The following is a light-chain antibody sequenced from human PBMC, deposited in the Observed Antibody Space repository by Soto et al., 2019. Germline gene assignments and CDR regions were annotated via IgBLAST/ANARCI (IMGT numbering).Light chain of an antibody. CDR3: QQYGSSGT. CDR1: QSISSN. V-gene: IGKV3-20*01. Sequence: EIVMTQSPATLSVSPVERATLSCRASQSISSNLAWYQQKPGQAPRLLIYGASTRATAIPDRFSGSGSGTDFTLTISRLEPEDFAVYYCQQYGSSGTFGQGTKVDIK. CDR2: GAS. J-gene: IGKJ1*01.